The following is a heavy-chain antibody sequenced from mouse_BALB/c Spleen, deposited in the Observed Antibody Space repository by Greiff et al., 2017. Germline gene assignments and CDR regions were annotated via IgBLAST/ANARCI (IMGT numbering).Heavy chain of an antibody. CDR3: ARVYYYGSSPYAMDY. D-gene: IGHD1-1*01. J-gene: IGHJ4*01. CDR2: INPYNDGT. Sequence: EVQLHQSGPELVKPGASVKMSCKASGYTFTSYVMHWVKQKPGQGLEWIGYINPYNDGTKYNEKFKGKATLTSDKSSSTAYMELSSLTSEDSAVYYCARVYYYGSSPYAMDYWGQGTSVTVSS. CDR1: GYTFTSYV. V-gene: IGHV1-14*01.